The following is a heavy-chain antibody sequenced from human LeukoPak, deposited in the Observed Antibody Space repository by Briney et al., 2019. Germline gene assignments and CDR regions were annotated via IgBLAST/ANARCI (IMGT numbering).Heavy chain of an antibody. CDR2: LSFDGDEK. CDR1: GFTFNTYS. J-gene: IGHJ4*02. D-gene: IGHD3-22*01. CDR3: AKDPTYYYDSSGYYYVDY. V-gene: IGHV3-30-3*01. Sequence: GGSLRLSCVASGFTFNTYSMHWVRQAPGKGLEWVAVLSFDGDEKHYADSVKGRFTISRDNSKNTLYLQMNSLRAEDTAVYYCAKDPTYYYDSSGYYYVDYWGQGTLVTVSS.